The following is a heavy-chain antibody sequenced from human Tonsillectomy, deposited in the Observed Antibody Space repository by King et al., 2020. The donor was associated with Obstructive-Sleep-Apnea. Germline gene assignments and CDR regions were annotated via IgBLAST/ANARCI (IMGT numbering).Heavy chain of an antibody. J-gene: IGHJ5*02. CDR1: GGSISSSNYY. Sequence: HLQLQESGPGLVKPSETLSLTCTVCGGSISSSNYYWGWIRQPPGKGLEWIGNIDYIGRTYYNPSLKSRVTISVDTSKHQFSLKVSSVTAADTAVYYCATEWATGTNWFDPWGQGTLVTVSS. CDR2: IDYIGRT. D-gene: IGHD1-1*01. V-gene: IGHV4-39*07. CDR3: ATEWATGTNWFDP.